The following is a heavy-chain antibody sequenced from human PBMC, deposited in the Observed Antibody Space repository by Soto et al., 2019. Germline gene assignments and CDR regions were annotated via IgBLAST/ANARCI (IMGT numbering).Heavy chain of an antibody. CDR1: GYNFAGYW. CDR3: ARGGLSTRTFDY. D-gene: IGHD2-15*01. Sequence: RGESLKISCQCSGYNFAGYWIAWVRQMPGKGLELMGIIYPSDSDTRYRPSFQGQVTISADKSISSAYLQWSSLRASDTAMYYCARGGLSTRTFDYWGQGTRVTDSS. J-gene: IGHJ4*02. CDR2: IYPSDSDT. V-gene: IGHV5-51*01.